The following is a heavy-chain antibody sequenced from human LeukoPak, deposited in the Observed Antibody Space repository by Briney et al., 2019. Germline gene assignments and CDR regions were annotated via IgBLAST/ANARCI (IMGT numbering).Heavy chain of an antibody. CDR2: ISSSSSTI. CDR3: AKDPKRWLSDAFDI. J-gene: IGHJ3*02. Sequence: GGSLRLSCAASGFTFSSYSMNWVRQAPGKGLEWVSYISSSSSTIYYADSVKGRFTISRDNAKNSLYLQMNSLRDEDTAVYYCAKDPKRWLSDAFDIWGQGTMVTVSS. D-gene: IGHD5-24*01. V-gene: IGHV3-48*02. CDR1: GFTFSSYS.